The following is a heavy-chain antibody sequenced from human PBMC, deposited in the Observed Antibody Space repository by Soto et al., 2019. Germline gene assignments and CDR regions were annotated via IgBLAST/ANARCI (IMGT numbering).Heavy chain of an antibody. CDR2: IYGSGSA. CDR3: ARDYFGSASSD. D-gene: IGHD3-10*01. Sequence: KASETLSLTCTVSGGSISSYYWSWIRQPAGKGLELIGRIYGSGSASYNPSLKSRVTMSLDTSKNQFSLKPSSVTAADTALYYCARDYFGSASSDWGQGTKVTVSS. J-gene: IGHJ6*02. V-gene: IGHV4-4*07. CDR1: GGSISSYY.